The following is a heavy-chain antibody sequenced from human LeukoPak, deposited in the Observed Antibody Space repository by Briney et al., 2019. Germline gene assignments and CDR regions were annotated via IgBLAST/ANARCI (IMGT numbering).Heavy chain of an antibody. CDR3: ATLYTGDYYYYMDV. V-gene: IGHV1-2*02. Sequence: GASVKVSCKASGYTFTGYYMHWVRQAPGQGLEWMGWINPNSGGTNYAQKFQGRVTMTRDTSISTAYMELNRLRSDDTAVYYCATLYTGDYYYYMDVWGKGTTVTVSS. J-gene: IGHJ6*03. D-gene: IGHD3-10*01. CDR1: GYTFTGYY. CDR2: INPNSGGT.